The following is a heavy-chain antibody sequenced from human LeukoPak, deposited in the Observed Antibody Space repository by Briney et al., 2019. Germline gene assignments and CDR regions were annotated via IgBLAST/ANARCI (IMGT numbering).Heavy chain of an antibody. CDR2: ISWDGGST. V-gene: IGHV3-43*01. J-gene: IGHJ6*03. CDR1: GFTFDDYT. Sequence: GGSLRLSCAASGFTFDDYTMHWVRQAPGKGLEWVSLISWDGGSTYYADSVKGRFTISRDNSKNSLYLQMNSLRTEDTALYYCAKGKGATISYYMDVWGKGTTVTVFS. D-gene: IGHD1-26*01. CDR3: AKGKGATISYYMDV.